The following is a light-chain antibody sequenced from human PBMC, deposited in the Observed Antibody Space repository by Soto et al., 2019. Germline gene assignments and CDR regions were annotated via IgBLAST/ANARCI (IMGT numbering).Light chain of an antibody. CDR1: ASDVGGYDS. CDR2: EVS. CDR3: SSFSSITREV. V-gene: IGLV2-14*01. J-gene: IGLJ2*01. Sequence: QSALTQPASVSGSPGQSITISCSGTASDVGGYDSVSWYQQNPGNAPKLIIYEVSNRPSGVSHRFSGSKSGNTASLTISGLQTEDEADYYCSSFSSITREVFGGGTKVTVL.